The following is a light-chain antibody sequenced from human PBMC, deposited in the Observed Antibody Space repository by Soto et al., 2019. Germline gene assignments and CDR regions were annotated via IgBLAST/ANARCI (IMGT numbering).Light chain of an antibody. Sequence: QSVLTQPPSVSGAPGQRVTISCTGSSSNIGAGYDVHWYQQLPGTAPKLLIYGNSNRPSGVPDRFSGSKSGTSASLAITGRQAAEDADYYCQSSDSSRIGFGVFGGGTKVTVL. V-gene: IGLV1-40*01. CDR2: GNS. CDR1: SSNIGAGYD. CDR3: QSSDSSRIGFGV. J-gene: IGLJ2*01.